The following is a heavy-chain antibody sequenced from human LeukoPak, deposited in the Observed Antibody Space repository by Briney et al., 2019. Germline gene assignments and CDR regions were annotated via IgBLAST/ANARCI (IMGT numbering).Heavy chain of an antibody. J-gene: IGHJ4*02. V-gene: IGHV4-39*01. CDR2: VSYSGRT. D-gene: IGHD3-10*01. CDR1: GGSISSSNYY. CDR3: ARHSSASYYHGSGSYYNVN. Sequence: SETLSLTCTVSGGSISSSNYYWGWIRQPPGKGLEWIGSVSYSGRTYYNPSLKRRVTISVDTSKHQFSLKLSSVTAADTAVYYCARHSSASYYHGSGSYYNVNWGQGTLVTVSS.